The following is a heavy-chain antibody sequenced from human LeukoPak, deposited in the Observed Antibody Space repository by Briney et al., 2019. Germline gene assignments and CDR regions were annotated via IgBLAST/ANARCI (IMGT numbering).Heavy chain of an antibody. D-gene: IGHD5-18*01. CDR2: ISYDGSNK. CDR1: GFTFSSYG. Sequence: GGSLRLSCAASGFTFSSYGMHWVRQAPGKGLEWVAVISYDGSNKYFADSVKGRFTISRDNSKNTLYLQMNSLRAEDTAVYYCAKEADTAMVNDWFDPWGQGTLVTVSS. CDR3: AKEADTAMVNDWFDP. V-gene: IGHV3-30*18. J-gene: IGHJ5*02.